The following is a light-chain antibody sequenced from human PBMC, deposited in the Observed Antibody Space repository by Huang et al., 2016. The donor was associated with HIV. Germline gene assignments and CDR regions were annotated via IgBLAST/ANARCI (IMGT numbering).Light chain of an antibody. Sequence: DIQMTQSPSSLSASVGDRVTITCQASQDISNYLNWYQQKPGKAPKLLIYDASNLEAGVTSRFSGSGAGTEFTCTISSLQPEDIATYYCQQYDNLPMYTFGQGTKLEIK. J-gene: IGKJ2*01. CDR1: QDISNY. V-gene: IGKV1-33*01. CDR3: QQYDNLPMYT. CDR2: DAS.